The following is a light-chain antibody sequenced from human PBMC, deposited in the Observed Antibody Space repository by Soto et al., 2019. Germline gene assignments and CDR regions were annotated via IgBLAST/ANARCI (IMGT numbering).Light chain of an antibody. J-gene: IGKJ1*01. CDR1: QGISNY. Sequence: DIPMTQSPSSLSASVGDRVTITCRASQGISNYLAWYQQKPGKVPKLLIYAASTLQSGVPSRFSGSGSGTDFTLTISSLQPEDVASDYCQKYNSAPRTGGQGTKVEIK. V-gene: IGKV1-27*01. CDR2: AAS. CDR3: QKYNSAPRT.